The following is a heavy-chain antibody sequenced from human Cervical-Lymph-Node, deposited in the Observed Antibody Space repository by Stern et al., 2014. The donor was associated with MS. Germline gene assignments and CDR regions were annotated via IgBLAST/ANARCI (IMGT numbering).Heavy chain of an antibody. J-gene: IGHJ6*02. CDR2: LISVCGTP. Sequence: QLVQSGAEVQKPGSSVKVSCKASGDTSNTDDIHWVRQAPGQGLEWMGGLISVCGTPVCAQRFKGRVSIAADESTATDYMELSSLRSDDTAVYYCTRGASSAAWYKHGVDVWGQGTTVTVSS. D-gene: IGHD1-14*01. CDR1: GDTSNTDD. V-gene: IGHV1-69*01. CDR3: TRGASSAAWYKHGVDV.